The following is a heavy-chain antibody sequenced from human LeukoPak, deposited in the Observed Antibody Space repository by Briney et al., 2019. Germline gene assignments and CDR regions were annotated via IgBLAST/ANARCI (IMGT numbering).Heavy chain of an antibody. CDR1: GLTFSSYA. CDR2: ISGSGGST. V-gene: IGHV3-23*01. CDR3: AKGPPSPIVVVSPEYFQH. Sequence: GGSLRLSCAASGLTFSSYAMSWVRQAPGKGLEWVSAISGSGGSTYYADSVKGRFTISRDNSKNTLYLQMNSLRAEDTAVYYCAKGPPSPIVVVSPEYFQHWGQGTLVTVSS. J-gene: IGHJ1*01. D-gene: IGHD3-22*01.